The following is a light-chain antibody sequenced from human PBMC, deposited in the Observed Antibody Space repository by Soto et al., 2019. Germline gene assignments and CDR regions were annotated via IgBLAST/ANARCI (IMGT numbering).Light chain of an antibody. CDR1: SSDVGGYDH. CDR2: YVT. V-gene: IGLV2-14*03. CDR3: SSYTNKDTLL. Sequence: QSALTQPASVSGSPGQSITISCTGTSSDVGGYDHVSWYQQHPGKAPKLILYYVTVRPSGISRRFSGSKSDNTASLAVSGLQPEDEADYYCSSYTNKDTLLFGGGTKLTVL. J-gene: IGLJ3*02.